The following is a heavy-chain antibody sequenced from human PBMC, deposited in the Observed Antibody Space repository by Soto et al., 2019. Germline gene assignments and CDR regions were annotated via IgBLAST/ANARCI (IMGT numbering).Heavy chain of an antibody. J-gene: IGHJ4*02. CDR1: GYTFTSYR. Sequence: ASVKVSCKASGYTFTSYRISWVRQAPGQGLEWMGWISAYNGNTNYNPSLKSRVTISVDTSKNQFSLKLSSVTAADTAVYYCARGRGGSRRGIDYWGQGTLVTVSS. D-gene: IGHD2-15*01. CDR3: ARGRGGSRRGIDY. CDR2: ISAYNGNT. V-gene: IGHV1-18*01.